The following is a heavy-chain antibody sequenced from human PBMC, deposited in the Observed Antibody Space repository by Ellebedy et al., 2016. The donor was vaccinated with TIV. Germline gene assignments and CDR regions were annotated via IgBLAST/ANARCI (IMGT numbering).Heavy chain of an antibody. CDR3: ARGVDSRKVGY. V-gene: IGHV4-31*03. CDR1: GGSISSGAYF. D-gene: IGHD3-22*01. CDR2: IHPRGSI. J-gene: IGHJ4*02. Sequence: SETLSLTXTVSGGSISSGAYFWNWVRQHPGKGLEWIGCIHPRGSIYYNPSLKSRVTISTDTSANLFSLRLNSVTAADTAVYFCARGVDSRKVGYWGQGTLVTVS.